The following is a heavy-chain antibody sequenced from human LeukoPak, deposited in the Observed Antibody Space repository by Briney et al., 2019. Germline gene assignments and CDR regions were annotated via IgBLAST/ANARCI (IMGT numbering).Heavy chain of an antibody. V-gene: IGHV3-7*04. CDR2: IKEAGSEK. Sequence: GGSLRLSCTASGFTFGDYAMSWVRQAPGKGLEFMANIKEAGSEKYYVDSVKGRFTISRDNDKNLVHLQMNSLRAEDTAVYYCARGGGMRSWYDFDYWGQGTLVTVSS. CDR3: ARGGGMRSWYDFDY. CDR1: GFTFGDYA. J-gene: IGHJ4*02. D-gene: IGHD6-13*01.